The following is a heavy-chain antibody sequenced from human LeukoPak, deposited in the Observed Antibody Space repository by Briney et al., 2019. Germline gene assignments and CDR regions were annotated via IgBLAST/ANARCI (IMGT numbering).Heavy chain of an antibody. D-gene: IGHD4/OR15-4a*01. CDR2: IYHSGST. Sequence: SETLSLTCTVSGGSISSGGYYWSWIRPPPGKGLEWIGYIYHSGSTYYNPSLKSRVTISVDRSKNQFSLKLSSVTAADTAVYYCAADYSGNYHVEFDYWGQGTLVTVSS. CDR3: AADYSGNYHVEFDY. J-gene: IGHJ4*02. CDR1: GGSISSGGYY. V-gene: IGHV4-30-2*01.